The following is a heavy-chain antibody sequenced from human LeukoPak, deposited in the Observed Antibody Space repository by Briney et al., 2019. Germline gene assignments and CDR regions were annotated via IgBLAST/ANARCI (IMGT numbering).Heavy chain of an antibody. J-gene: IGHJ4*02. CDR1: GFTFSSYS. CDR2: ISSSSSYI. Sequence: GGSLRLSCAASGFTFSSYSMNWVRQAPGKGLEWVSSISSSSSYIYYADSVKGRFTISRDNAKNSLYLQMNSLRAEDTAVYYCARRGQLVRGMDYWGQGTLVTVSS. D-gene: IGHD6-6*01. V-gene: IGHV3-21*01. CDR3: ARRGQLVRGMDY.